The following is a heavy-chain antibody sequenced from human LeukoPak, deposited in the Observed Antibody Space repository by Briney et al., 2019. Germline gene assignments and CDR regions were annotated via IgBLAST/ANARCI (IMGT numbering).Heavy chain of an antibody. Sequence: SETPSLTCTVSGGSISGYYWSWIRQPAGKGLEWIGRIYTSGSTNYNPSLKSRVTMSVDTSKNQFSLKLSSVTVAAPAVYYCARNFDWLLYYFDYWGQGTLLTVSS. V-gene: IGHV4-4*07. J-gene: IGHJ4*02. CDR2: IYTSGST. CDR1: GGSISGYY. CDR3: ARNFDWLLYYFDY. D-gene: IGHD3-9*01.